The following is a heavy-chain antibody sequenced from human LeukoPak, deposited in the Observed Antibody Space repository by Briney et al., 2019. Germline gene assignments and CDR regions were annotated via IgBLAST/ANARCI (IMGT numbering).Heavy chain of an antibody. CDR1: GFTFSSYA. D-gene: IGHD1-26*01. V-gene: IGHV3-23*01. Sequence: GGSLRLSCAASGFTFSSYAMSWVRQAPGKGLEWVSGISGTGGFTYYADSVKGRFTVSRDNSRNTLTLHMNSLRAEDAAVYYCAKDWKLVGTTFFDYWGQGTLVIVSS. CDR3: AKDWKLVGTTFFDY. CDR2: ISGTGGFT. J-gene: IGHJ4*02.